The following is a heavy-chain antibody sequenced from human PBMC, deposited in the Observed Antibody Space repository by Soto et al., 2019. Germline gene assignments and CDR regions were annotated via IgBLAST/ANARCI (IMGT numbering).Heavy chain of an antibody. CDR1: GFTFSSYD. D-gene: IGHD3-10*01. CDR2: IGTAGDT. Sequence: VWSLRLSCAASGFTFSSYDMHWVRQATGKGLEWVSAIGTAGDTYYPGSVKGRFTISRENAKNSLYLQMNSLRAGDTAVYYCARVDRQWFGELGGMDIWGQGTTVTVS. J-gene: IGHJ6*02. V-gene: IGHV3-13*01. CDR3: ARVDRQWFGELGGMDI.